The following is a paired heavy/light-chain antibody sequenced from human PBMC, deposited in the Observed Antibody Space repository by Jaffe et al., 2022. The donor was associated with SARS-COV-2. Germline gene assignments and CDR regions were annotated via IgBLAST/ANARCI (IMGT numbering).Light chain of an antibody. J-gene: IGLJ3*02. Sequence: SSELTQDPAVSVALGQTVRITCQGDSLRSYYASWYQQKPGQAPVLVIYGKNNRPSGIPDRFSGSSSGNTASLTITGAQAEDEADYYCNSRDSSGNLWVFGGGTKLTVL. CDR3: NSRDSSGNLWV. CDR1: SLRSYY. V-gene: IGLV3-19*01. CDR2: GKN.
Heavy chain of an antibody. V-gene: IGHV4-39*01. CDR2: IYYSGST. Sequence: QLQLQESGPGLVKPSETLSLTCTVSGGSISSSSYYWGWIRQPPGKGLEWIGSIYYSGSTYYNPSLKSRVTISVDTSKNQFSLKLSSVTAADTAVYYCARRSTNYYDSSGYSIAFDYWGQGTLVTVSS. J-gene: IGHJ4*02. CDR1: GGSISSSSYY. D-gene: IGHD3-22*01. CDR3: ARRSTNYYDSSGYSIAFDY.